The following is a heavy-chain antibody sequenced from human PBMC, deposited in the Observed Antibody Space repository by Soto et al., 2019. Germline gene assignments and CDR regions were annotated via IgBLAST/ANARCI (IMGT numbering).Heavy chain of an antibody. D-gene: IGHD6-19*01. CDR2: IDPSDSQT. CDR1: GYSFAGYW. J-gene: IGHJ4*02. V-gene: IGHV5-10-1*01. CDR3: ARLTKAMAGLLDY. Sequence: PGESLKISCKGSGYSFAGYWITWVRQKPGKGLEWMGRIDPSDSQTYYSPSFRGHVTISATKSITTVFLQWSSLRASDTAMYYCARLTKAMAGLLDYWGQGALVTVSS.